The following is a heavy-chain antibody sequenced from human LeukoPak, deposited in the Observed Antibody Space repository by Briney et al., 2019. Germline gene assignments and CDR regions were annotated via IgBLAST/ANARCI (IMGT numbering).Heavy chain of an antibody. J-gene: IGHJ6*02. D-gene: IGHD5-18*01. V-gene: IGHV4-34*01. CDR1: GGSFSGYY. Sequence: SETLSLTCAVYGGSFSGYYWSWIRQPPGKGLEWIGEINHSGSTNYNPSLKSRVTISVDTSKYQFSLKLSSVTAADTAVYYCARGHLGYGYSYYGMDVWGQGTTVTVSS. CDR2: INHSGST. CDR3: ARGHLGYGYSYYGMDV.